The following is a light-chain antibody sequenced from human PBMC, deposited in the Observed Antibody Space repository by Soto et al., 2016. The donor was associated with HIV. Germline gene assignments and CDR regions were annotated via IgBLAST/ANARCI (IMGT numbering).Light chain of an antibody. CDR3: NSRDSSGLHLGL. J-gene: IGLJ1*01. CDR2: GKN. CDR1: SLRSYY. Sequence: SSELTQDPAVSVALGQTVRITCQGDSLRSYYASWYQQKPGQAPILVMHGKNNRPSGIPDRFSGSSSGNTGSLTITGTQAEDEADYYCNSRDSSGLHLGLFGNGTKVTV. V-gene: IGLV3-19*01.